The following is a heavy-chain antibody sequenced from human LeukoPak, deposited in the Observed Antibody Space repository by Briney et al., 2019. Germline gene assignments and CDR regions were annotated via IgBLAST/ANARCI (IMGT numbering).Heavy chain of an antibody. CDR3: ARHAKYSGKWYGMDV. D-gene: IGHD6-13*01. Sequence: SETLSLTCTVSGGSISSYYWSWIRQPPGKGLEWIGYIYYSGSTNYNPSLKSRVTISVDTSKNQFSLKLSSVTAADTAVYYCARHAKYSGKWYGMDVWGQGTTVTVSS. V-gene: IGHV4-59*08. CDR2: IYYSGST. J-gene: IGHJ6*02. CDR1: GGSISSYY.